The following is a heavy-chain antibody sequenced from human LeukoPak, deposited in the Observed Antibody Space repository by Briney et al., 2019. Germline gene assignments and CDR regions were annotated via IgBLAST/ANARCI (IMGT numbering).Heavy chain of an antibody. CDR3: ARVLRITIFGVVTLDAFDI. D-gene: IGHD3-3*01. Sequence: SETLSLTCAVSGGSLSGFYWSWIRQSPGKGLEWIGEINHSGSTNYNPSLKSRVTISVDTSKNQFSLKLSSVTAADTAVYYCARVLRITIFGVVTLDAFDIWGQGTMVTVSS. J-gene: IGHJ3*02. CDR2: INHSGST. CDR1: GGSLSGFY. V-gene: IGHV4-34*01.